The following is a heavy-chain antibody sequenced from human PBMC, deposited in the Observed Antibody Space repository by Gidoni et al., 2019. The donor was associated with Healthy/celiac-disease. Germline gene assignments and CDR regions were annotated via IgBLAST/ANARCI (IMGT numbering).Heavy chain of an antibody. CDR1: GSTFSSYA. D-gene: IGHD1-26*01. J-gene: IGHJ4*02. V-gene: IGHV3-23*01. Sequence: DVQLLESWGGLVQPGGCLRLACAPSGSTFSSYAMRWVRQAPGKGLERVSAVSSSGGSTYYADSVKGRLTISRDNSKNTLYLQMNSQRAEDTAVYYCAKIRRVGGSYPPDWGQGTLVTVSS. CDR3: AKIRRVGGSYPPD. CDR2: VSSSGGST.